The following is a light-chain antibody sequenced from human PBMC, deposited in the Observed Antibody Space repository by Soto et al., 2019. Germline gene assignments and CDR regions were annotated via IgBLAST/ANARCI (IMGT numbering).Light chain of an antibody. CDR3: QQDNSYSPRWP. J-gene: IGKJ1*01. CDR2: KAS. Sequence: IQMTQSPSTLSASVGDRVTITCRASQSISSWLAWYQQKPGKAPKLLIYKASSLESGVPSRFSGSGSWTEFTLNISSQQPDDFATYYSQQDNSYSPRWPFGQGTKVEIK. V-gene: IGKV1-5*03. CDR1: QSISSW.